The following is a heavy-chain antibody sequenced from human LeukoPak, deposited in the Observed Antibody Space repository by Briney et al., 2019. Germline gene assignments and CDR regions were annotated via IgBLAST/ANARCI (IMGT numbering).Heavy chain of an antibody. J-gene: IGHJ4*02. V-gene: IGHV4-38-2*01. D-gene: IGHD6-19*01. CDR1: GYSISSGYY. CDR3: ASESYSSGWYDY. Sequence: SGTLSLTCAVSGYSISSGYYWGWIRQPPGKGLEWIGSIYHSGSTYYNPSLKSRVTISVDTSKNQFSLKLSSVTAADTAVYYCASESYSSGWYDYWGQGTLVTVSS. CDR2: IYHSGST.